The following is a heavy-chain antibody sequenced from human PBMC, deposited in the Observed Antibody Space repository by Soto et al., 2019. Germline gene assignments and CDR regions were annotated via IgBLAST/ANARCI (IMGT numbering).Heavy chain of an antibody. J-gene: IGHJ4*02. Sequence: QVLLVQSGSEVKKPGASMKVSCQTSGYTFPDFALTWVRQVPDKGLEWLGWISPYTGKTNYAQRVHDRVALTTDTSTRTAYLELRSLTYDDTAVYYCARLGWELLSGRRYFDYWGQGTLVTVSS. CDR2: ISPYTGKT. CDR1: GYTFPDFA. D-gene: IGHD1-26*01. V-gene: IGHV1-18*04. CDR3: ARLGWELLSGRRYFDY.